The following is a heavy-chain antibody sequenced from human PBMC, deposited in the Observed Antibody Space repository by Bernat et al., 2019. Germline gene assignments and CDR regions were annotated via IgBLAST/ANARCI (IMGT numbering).Heavy chain of an antibody. Sequence: QVQLVESGGGVVQPGRSLRLSCAASGFTFSSYAMHWVRQAPGKGLEGVAVISYDGSNKYYADSVKGRFTISRDNSKNTLYLQMNSLGAEDTAVYYCARDSVPYSSGWYLFDYWGQGTLVTVSS. CDR2: ISYDGSNK. V-gene: IGHV3-30-3*01. J-gene: IGHJ4*02. D-gene: IGHD6-19*01. CDR3: ARDSVPYSSGWYLFDY. CDR1: GFTFSSYA.